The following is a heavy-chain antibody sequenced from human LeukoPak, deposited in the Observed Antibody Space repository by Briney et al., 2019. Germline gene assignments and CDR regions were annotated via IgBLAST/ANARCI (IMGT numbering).Heavy chain of an antibody. Sequence: GGPLRLSCAGSGFSFRSYVMNWVRQAPGKGLEWVSGISGSGGSAYYADSAKGRFTISRDNSKKTLYLQMNSLRAEDTAVYFCAALRFGVVITISDVDFWGQGTLVTVSS. CDR2: ISGSGGSA. D-gene: IGHD3-3*01. V-gene: IGHV3-23*01. CDR3: AALRFGVVITISDVDF. CDR1: GFSFRSYV. J-gene: IGHJ4*02.